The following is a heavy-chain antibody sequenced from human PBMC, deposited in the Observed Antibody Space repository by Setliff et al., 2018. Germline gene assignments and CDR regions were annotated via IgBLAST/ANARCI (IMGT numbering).Heavy chain of an antibody. CDR1: GFTFSSYG. CDR3: ASFAGGVAFTLDY. Sequence: GGSLRLSCAASGFTFSSYGMHWVRQAPGKGLEWVAVIWYDGSNKYYADSVKGRFTISRDNSKNTLYLQMNSLRAEDTAVYYCASFAGGVAFTLDYWGQGTLVTVSS. J-gene: IGHJ4*02. V-gene: IGHV3-33*01. CDR2: IWYDGSNK. D-gene: IGHD2-21*01.